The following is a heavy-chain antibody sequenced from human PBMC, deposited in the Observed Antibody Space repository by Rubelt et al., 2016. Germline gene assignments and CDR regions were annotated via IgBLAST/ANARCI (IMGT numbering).Heavy chain of an antibody. D-gene: IGHD2-2*01. CDR3: VRDDVPDSTADY. CDR2: INQDESEK. J-gene: IGHJ4*02. Sequence: MHWVRQAPGKGLEWVANINQDESEKHYVASVKDRLTISRDSAKNSLYLQMNSLRAEDTAVYYCVRDDVPDSTADYWGQGTLVTVSS. V-gene: IGHV3-7*01.